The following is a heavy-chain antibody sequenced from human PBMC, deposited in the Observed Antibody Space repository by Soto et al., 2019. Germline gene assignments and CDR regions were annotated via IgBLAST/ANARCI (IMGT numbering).Heavy chain of an antibody. CDR3: RGYGY. CDR1: GFNVRANY. V-gene: IGHV3-53*01. J-gene: IGHJ4*02. D-gene: IGHD5-12*01. Sequence: EVQLVESGGGLIQPGGSLRLSCAVSGFNVRANYMSWVRQAPGKGLEWVSVIYSGGTTYYADSVKGRFIISRDISKNTLHLQMNILRAEDTAVYYCRGYGYWGQGTLVTVSS. CDR2: IYSGGTT.